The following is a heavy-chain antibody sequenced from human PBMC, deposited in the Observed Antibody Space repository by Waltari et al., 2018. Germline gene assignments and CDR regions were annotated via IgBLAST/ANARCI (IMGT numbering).Heavy chain of an antibody. CDR1: GFTFSNYA. J-gene: IGHJ4*02. CDR3: AKDFRQTTEVKSYYFDH. Sequence: EVRLLESGGGLVQPGGSLRLSCAASGFTFSNYAMSGVRQAPGKGLEWVSSVRAITGDTFAADSVRGRFTISRDNSKNTLSLQMNSLTAEDTAVYYCAKDFRQTTEVKSYYFDHWGQGILVTVSS. D-gene: IGHD1-1*01. V-gene: IGHV3-23*01. CDR2: VRAITGDT.